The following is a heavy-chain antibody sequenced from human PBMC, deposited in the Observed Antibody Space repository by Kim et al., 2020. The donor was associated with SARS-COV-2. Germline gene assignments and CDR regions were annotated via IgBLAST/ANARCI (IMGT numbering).Heavy chain of an antibody. CDR3: ASLQGAVAGTTGYFDY. Sequence: SETLSLTCTVSGGSISSSSYYWGWIRQPPGKGLEWIGSIYYSGSTYYNPSLKSRVTISVDTSKNQFSLKLSSVTAADTAVYYCASLQGAVAGTTGYFDYWGQGTLVTVSS. J-gene: IGHJ4*02. V-gene: IGHV4-39*01. CDR1: GGSISSSSYY. CDR2: IYYSGST. D-gene: IGHD6-19*01.